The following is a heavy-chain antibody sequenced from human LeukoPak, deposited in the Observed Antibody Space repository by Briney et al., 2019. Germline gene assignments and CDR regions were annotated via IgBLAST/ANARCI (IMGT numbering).Heavy chain of an antibody. CDR2: IYHSGST. D-gene: IGHD3-3*01. CDR1: GYSISSGYY. CDR3: ARHVQRYDFWSGYNDAFDI. J-gene: IGHJ3*02. V-gene: IGHV4-38-2*01. Sequence: SETLSLTCAVSGYSISSGYYWGWIRQPPGKGLEWIGSIYHSGSTYYNPSLKSRVTISVDTSKNQFSLKLSSVTAADTAVYYCARHVQRYDFWSGYNDAFDIWGQGTMVTVSS.